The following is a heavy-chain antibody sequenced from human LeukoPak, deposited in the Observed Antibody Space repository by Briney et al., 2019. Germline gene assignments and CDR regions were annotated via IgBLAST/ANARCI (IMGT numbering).Heavy chain of an antibody. CDR1: GFTFDDYA. CDR2: ISWNSGSI. CDR3: AKDTGYREKNFDY. V-gene: IGHV3-9*01. J-gene: IGHJ4*02. D-gene: IGHD1-1*01. Sequence: PGGSLRLSCAASGFTFDDYAMHWVRQAPGKGLEWVSGISWNSGSIGYADSVKGRFTISRDNAKNSLYLQMNSLRAEDTALYYCAKDTGYREKNFDYWGQGTLVTVSS.